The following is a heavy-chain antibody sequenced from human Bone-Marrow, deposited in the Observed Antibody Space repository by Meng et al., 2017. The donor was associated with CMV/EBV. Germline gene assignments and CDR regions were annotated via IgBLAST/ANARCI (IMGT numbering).Heavy chain of an antibody. V-gene: IGHV3-30*02. CDR2: IRYDGSNK. J-gene: IGHJ4*02. Sequence: RQAPGKGLEWVAFIRYDGSNKYYADSVKGRFTISRDNSKNTLYLQMNSLRAEDTAVYYCAKGANAAKYCSGGSCYSNFRLRVEYFDYWGQGTLVTVSS. D-gene: IGHD2-15*01. CDR3: AKGANAAKYCSGGSCYSNFRLRVEYFDY.